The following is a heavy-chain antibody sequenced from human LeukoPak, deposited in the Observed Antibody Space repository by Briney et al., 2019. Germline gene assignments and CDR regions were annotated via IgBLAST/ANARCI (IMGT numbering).Heavy chain of an antibody. CDR1: GFTFGDYA. CDR3: TRDKFGWFDP. D-gene: IGHD3-10*01. CDR2: TRSKAYGGTT. J-gene: IGHJ5*02. Sequence: GGSLRLSCTASGFTFGDYAMSWFRQAPGKGLERVGFTRSKAYGGTTEYAASVKGRFTISRDDSKSIAYLQMNSLKTEDTAVYYCTRDKFGWFDPWGQGTLVTVSS. V-gene: IGHV3-49*03.